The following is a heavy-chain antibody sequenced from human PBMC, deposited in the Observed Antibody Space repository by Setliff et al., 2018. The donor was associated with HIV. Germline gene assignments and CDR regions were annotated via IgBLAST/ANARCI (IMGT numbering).Heavy chain of an antibody. V-gene: IGHV4-61*02. CDR3: TRQSPVAGSGAFDI. J-gene: IGHJ3*02. D-gene: IGHD6-19*01. CDR2: IYTSGNTNYNPST. Sequence: TLSLTCTVSGDSISSGGYYWSWIRQPAGQGLEWIGRIYTSGNTNYNPSTNYNPSLKSRITISLETSRNQFSLGVTSVTATDTAVYYCTRQSPVAGSGAFDIWGQGTMVTVSS. CDR1: GDSISSGGYY.